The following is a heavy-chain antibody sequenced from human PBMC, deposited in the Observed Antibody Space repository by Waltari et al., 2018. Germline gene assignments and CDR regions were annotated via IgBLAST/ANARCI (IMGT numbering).Heavy chain of an antibody. CDR2: IYHSGDS. CDR1: GDSLTTNNW. V-gene: IGHV4-4*02. Sequence: QVKLQESGPGLVKPLGTLSLTCTVSGDSLTTNNWWSWVRQSPGKGLEWIGEIYHSGDSNYNPSLQSRVTISLDKSKNQISRRLTSVTAADTAVYYCAKVRVPAVMFNWFDPWGQGTLVTVSS. J-gene: IGHJ5*02. D-gene: IGHD3-10*01. CDR3: AKVRVPAVMFNWFDP.